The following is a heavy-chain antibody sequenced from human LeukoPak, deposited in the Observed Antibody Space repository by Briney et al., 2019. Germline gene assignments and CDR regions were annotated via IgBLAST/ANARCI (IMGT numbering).Heavy chain of an antibody. D-gene: IGHD3-16*01. Sequence: PSETLSLTCAVSGYSITEGFSWGWIRQPPGQGLEWIASISYYGSTYSKSTLQSRLTISRDTSKNEFSLRLPSVTATDTAVYYCARVGAIPGIDPWGQGTPVTVSS. V-gene: IGHV4-38-2*01. CDR3: ARVGAIPGIDP. CDR2: ISYYGST. CDR1: GYSITEGFS. J-gene: IGHJ5*02.